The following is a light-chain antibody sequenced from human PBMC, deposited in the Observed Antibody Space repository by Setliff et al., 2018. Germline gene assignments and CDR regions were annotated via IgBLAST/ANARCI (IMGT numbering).Light chain of an antibody. V-gene: IGLV1-40*01. CDR2: SNT. CDR1: SSNIGADFD. J-gene: IGLJ2*01. Sequence: QSVLTQPPSVSGSPGQSVTISCTGTSSNIGADFDVHWYQHLPGTAPKLLIFSNTHRPAGVPDRFSATTSGASASLAVTGLRADDEAFYYCQPYDRSLTGSVFGGGTKVTVL. CDR3: QPYDRSLTGSV.